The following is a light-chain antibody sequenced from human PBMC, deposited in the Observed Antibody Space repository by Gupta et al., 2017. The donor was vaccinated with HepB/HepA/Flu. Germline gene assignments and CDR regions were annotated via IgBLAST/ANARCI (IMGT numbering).Light chain of an antibody. V-gene: IGLV6-57*01. CDR1: SGNIASSY. CDR3: QSWNTVSQVV. CDR2: EDR. J-gene: IGLJ7*01. Sequence: NFVLTQPPSVSASPGKTVTISCTRSSGNIASSYVHWYQLRPGSSPTTLIYEDRDRPSGVPDRFSGSIDRSSNSASLTISGVRTEDEADYYCQSWNTVSQVVFGGGTQLTVL.